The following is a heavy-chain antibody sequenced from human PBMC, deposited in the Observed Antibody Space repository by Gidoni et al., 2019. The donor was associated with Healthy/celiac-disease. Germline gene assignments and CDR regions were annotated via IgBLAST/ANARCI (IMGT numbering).Heavy chain of an antibody. V-gene: IGHV3-21*01. D-gene: IGHD3-3*01. CDR1: GFTFSSYS. CDR2: ISSSSSYI. CDR3: ARDYGYYDFWSGLFDY. Sequence: EVQLVESGGGLVKPGGSLRLSCAASGFTFSSYSMNWVRQAPGKGLAWVSSISSSSSYIYYADSVKGRFTISRDNAKNSLYLQMNSLRAEDTAVYYCARDYGYYDFWSGLFDYWGQGTLVTVSS. J-gene: IGHJ4*02.